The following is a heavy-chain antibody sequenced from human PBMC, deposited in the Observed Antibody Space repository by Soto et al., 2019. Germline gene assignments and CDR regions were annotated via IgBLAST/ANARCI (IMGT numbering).Heavy chain of an antibody. J-gene: IGHJ4*02. CDR2: LYWGDDK. V-gene: IGHV2-5*02. D-gene: IGHD4-4*01. CDR1: GFSLNSSGVG. CDR3: AHRRGNSWPFEY. Sequence: QITLKESGPTLVKSTQTLTLTCTFSGFSLNSSGVGVGWIRQPPGEALEWLALLYWGDDKHYSPSLKSRLTITKDTSKNQVVLTMTIMDPVDTATYYCAHRRGNSWPFEYWGQGTLVTVSS.